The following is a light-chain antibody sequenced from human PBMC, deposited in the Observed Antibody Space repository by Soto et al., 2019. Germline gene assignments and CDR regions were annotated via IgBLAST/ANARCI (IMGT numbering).Light chain of an antibody. Sequence: QSALTQPPSASGSPGQSVTISCTGTSRDVGGYNYVSWYQQHPGTAPKLMIYEVSKRPSGVPDRFSGSKSGNTASLTISGRQASEEADYYYCTYEGTSNILVFGTGTKLTVL. CDR1: SRDVGGYNY. V-gene: IGLV2-8*01. CDR2: EVS. J-gene: IGLJ1*01. CDR3: CTYEGTSNILV.